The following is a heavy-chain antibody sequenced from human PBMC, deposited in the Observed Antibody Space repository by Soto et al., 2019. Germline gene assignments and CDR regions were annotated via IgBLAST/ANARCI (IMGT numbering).Heavy chain of an antibody. J-gene: IGHJ4*02. D-gene: IGHD6-13*01. V-gene: IGHV3-23*01. CDR1: GFTFSNYG. Sequence: EVQLLESGGGLVQPGGSLRLSCAASGFTFSNYGMNWVRHAPGKGLEWVSGISGRGDDTHYADSVKGRFTISRDSSKNRLYLIMNNLRAEDTAVYYCAKQSPYSNSWYEIDYWGQGTLVTVSS. CDR2: ISGRGDDT. CDR3: AKQSPYSNSWYEIDY.